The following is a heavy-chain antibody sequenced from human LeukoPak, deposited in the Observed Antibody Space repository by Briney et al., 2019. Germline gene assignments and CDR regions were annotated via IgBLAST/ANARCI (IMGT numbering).Heavy chain of an antibody. CDR2: ITGSGGTT. D-gene: IGHD2-15*01. V-gene: IGHV3-23*01. CDR1: GFTFSNYF. J-gene: IGHJ4*02. CDR3: AKYCSGVGCYSGLDY. Sequence: GGSLRLSCAASGFTFSNYFMSWVRQPPGKGLEWVSTITGSGGTTYYADSMKGRFTISRDNSKNTLYLHMNSLRAEDTAIHYCAKYCSGVGCYSGLDYWGQGALVTVSS.